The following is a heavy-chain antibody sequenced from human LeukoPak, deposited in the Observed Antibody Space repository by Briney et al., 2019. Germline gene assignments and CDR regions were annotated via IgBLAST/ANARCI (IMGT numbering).Heavy chain of an antibody. V-gene: IGHV3-74*01. CDR1: RFTFSSYW. CDR3: ARDCSGGSCYSAFDY. D-gene: IGHD2-15*01. J-gene: IGHJ4*02. CDR2: INSDGSST. Sequence: PGGSLRLSCAASRFTFSSYWMHWVRQAPGKGLVWVSRINSDGSSTSYADSVKGRFTISRDNTKNTLYLQMNSLRAEDTAVYYCARDCSGGSCYSAFDYWGQGTLVTVSS.